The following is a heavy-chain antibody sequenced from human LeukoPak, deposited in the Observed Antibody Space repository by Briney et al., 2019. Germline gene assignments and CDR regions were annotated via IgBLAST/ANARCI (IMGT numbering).Heavy chain of an antibody. J-gene: IGHJ4*02. Sequence: PGGSLRLSRAGSGFTFSSYAMSWVRQAPGKGLEWVSGISSGGGSTYYADSVKGRFTISRDNSKNTLDLEMNSLRAEDTAVYYCAKDVGGYYFTYWSGCFDHWGQGTLVTVSS. V-gene: IGHV3-23*01. CDR2: ISSGGGST. CDR3: AKDVGGYYFTYWSGCFDH. D-gene: IGHD3-10*01. CDR1: GFTFSSYA.